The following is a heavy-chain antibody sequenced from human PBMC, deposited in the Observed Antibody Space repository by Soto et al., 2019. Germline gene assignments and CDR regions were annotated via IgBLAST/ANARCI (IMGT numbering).Heavy chain of an antibody. CDR2: ISGSGGVT. V-gene: IGHV3-23*01. CDR1: GFTFRNYD. Sequence: EVQLLESGGGLVQPGGSLRLSCVASGFTFRNYDMRWVRQAPGKGLEWVSGISGSGGVTYYADSVKGRFTIPRDNSKNTLYLQMNSLRANDTAVYYCAKDRQFRSYYESAGHYNNWGQGALVTVSS. J-gene: IGHJ4*02. CDR3: AKDRQFRSYYESAGHYNN. D-gene: IGHD3-10*01.